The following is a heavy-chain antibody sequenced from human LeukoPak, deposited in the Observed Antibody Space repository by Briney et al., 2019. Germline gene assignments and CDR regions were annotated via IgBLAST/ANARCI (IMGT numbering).Heavy chain of an antibody. D-gene: IGHD5-12*01. CDR2: FSYSGDG. Sequence: GSLRLSCAASGFIFSNYGMNWVRQPPGKGPEWIGSFSYSGDGYYNSSLKSRVTISMGTSKNQFSLEVTSVTAADAAVYYCWAIVPTNKLDYWGQGTLVTVSS. V-gene: IGHV4-39*01. CDR1: GFIFSNYG. J-gene: IGHJ4*02. CDR3: WAIVPTNKLDY.